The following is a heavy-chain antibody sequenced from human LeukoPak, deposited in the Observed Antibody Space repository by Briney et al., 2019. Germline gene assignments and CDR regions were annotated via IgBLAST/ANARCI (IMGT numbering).Heavy chain of an antibody. CDR1: GFTFSSYA. Sequence: GGSLRLSCAGSGFTFSSYAMSWVRQAPGKGLEWVSVVSGSSDNTYYADSVKGRFTISRDNSKNTLYLQMNSLRAEDTAVYYCAKGRSGSYSPTWDYWGQGTLVTVSS. V-gene: IGHV3-23*01. D-gene: IGHD1-26*01. CDR2: VSGSSDNT. J-gene: IGHJ4*02. CDR3: AKGRSGSYSPTWDY.